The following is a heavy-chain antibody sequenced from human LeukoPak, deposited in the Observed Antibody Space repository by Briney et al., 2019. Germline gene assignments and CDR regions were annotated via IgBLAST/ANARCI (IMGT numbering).Heavy chain of an antibody. CDR1: GFTFSSYW. CDR2: IKQDGSEK. J-gene: IGHJ4*02. D-gene: IGHD3-10*01. V-gene: IGHV3-7*03. CDR3: ARDKEVYYYASGSLGY. Sequence: GGSLRLSCAASGFTFSSYWMSWVRQAPGKGLEWVANIKQDGSEKYYVDSVKGRFTISRDNAKNSLYLQVNSLRAEDAAVYYCARDKEVYYYASGSLGYWGQGTLVTVSS.